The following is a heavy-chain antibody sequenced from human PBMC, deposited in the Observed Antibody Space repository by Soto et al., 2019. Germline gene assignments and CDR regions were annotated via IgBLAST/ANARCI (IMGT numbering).Heavy chain of an antibody. CDR3: ASLPQQLVDF. J-gene: IGHJ1*01. CDR1: GFTFSDYY. V-gene: IGHV3-11*06. CDR2: ISGSGTYT. D-gene: IGHD6-13*01. Sequence: VGSLRLSCSASGFTFSDYYMSWIRKAPGKGLEWVSYISGSGTYTNYADSVKGRFTISRDNAKNSLYLQMNSLTAEDAAVYYCASLPQQLVDFWGQGTLVTVSS.